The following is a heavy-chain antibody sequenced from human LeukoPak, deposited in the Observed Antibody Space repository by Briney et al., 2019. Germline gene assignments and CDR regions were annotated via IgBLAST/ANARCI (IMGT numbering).Heavy chain of an antibody. V-gene: IGHV4-34*01. CDR3: ASTQKYCSSTSCHYS. CDR2: INHSGST. CDR1: GGSFSGYY. J-gene: IGHJ4*02. D-gene: IGHD2-2*01. Sequence: SETLSLTCAVYGGSFSGYYWSWIRQPPGKGLEWIGEINHSGSTNYNPSLKSRVTISVDTSKNQFSLKPSSVTAADTAVYYCASTQKYCSSTSCHYSWGQGTLVTVSS.